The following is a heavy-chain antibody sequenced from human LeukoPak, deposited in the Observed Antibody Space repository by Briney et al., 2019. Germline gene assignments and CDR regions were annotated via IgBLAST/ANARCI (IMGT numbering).Heavy chain of an antibody. CDR2: IYYSGST. J-gene: IGHJ4*02. D-gene: IGHD3-10*01. V-gene: IGHV4-59*01. Sequence: SETLSLTCTVSGGSISSYYWSWIRQPPGKGLEWIGYIYYSGSTNYNPSLKSRVTISVDTSKNQFSLKLSSVTAADTAVYYCARESFGGEGIFFDYWGQGTLVTVSS. CDR3: ARESFGGEGIFFDY. CDR1: GGSISSYY.